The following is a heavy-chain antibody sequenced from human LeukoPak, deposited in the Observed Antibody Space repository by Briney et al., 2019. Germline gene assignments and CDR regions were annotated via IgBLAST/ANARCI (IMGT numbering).Heavy chain of an antibody. CDR2: IINSGGT. CDR1: GGSLSGYY. CDR3: ARLGVHYGSGRVYFWFDP. V-gene: IGHV4-34*12. D-gene: IGHD3-10*01. Sequence: SETLSLTCAVYGGSLSGYYRSWIRHPPGEGLEWIGEIINSGGTNYNPSLKSGVTRSVETSTKQFSLKLSSVTAADTAVYYCARLGVHYGSGRVYFWFDPWGQGTLVTVSS. J-gene: IGHJ5*02.